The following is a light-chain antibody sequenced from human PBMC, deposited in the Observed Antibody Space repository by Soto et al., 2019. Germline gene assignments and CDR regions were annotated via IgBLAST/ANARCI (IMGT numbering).Light chain of an antibody. J-gene: IGKJ1*01. CDR3: QPYNSYSEA. CDR2: KAS. CDR1: QTISSW. V-gene: IGKV1-5*03. Sequence: DIQMTQSPSTLSGSVGDRVTITCRASQTISSWLAWYQQKPGKAPKLLIYKASTLKSGVPSRFSDSGSGKEFTHNISSLQPDDFATYSCQPYNSYSEAFGQGTKVELK.